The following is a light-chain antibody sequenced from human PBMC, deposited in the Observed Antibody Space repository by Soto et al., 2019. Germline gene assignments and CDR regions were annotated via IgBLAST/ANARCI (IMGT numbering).Light chain of an antibody. CDR1: QSVSSSY. CDR3: QQYGSSPLVT. CDR2: GAS. J-gene: IGKJ5*01. V-gene: IGKV3-20*01. Sequence: EIVLTQSPGTLSLSPGERATLSCRASQSVSSSYLAWYQQKPGQAPRLLIYGASSRTTGIPVRFSGSESGTDVTLTISRLEPEDFAVYYCQQYGSSPLVTFGQGTRLEIK.